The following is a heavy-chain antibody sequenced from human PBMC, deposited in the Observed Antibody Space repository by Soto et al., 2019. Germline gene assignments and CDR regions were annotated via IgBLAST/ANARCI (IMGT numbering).Heavy chain of an antibody. V-gene: IGHV3-21*01. D-gene: IGHD2-8*01. J-gene: IGHJ3*02. CDR3: AREAMLSDHDAFDI. CDR1: GFTFSSYS. CDR2: ISSSSSYI. Sequence: GGSLRLCCAASGFTFSSYSMNWVRQSPGKGLEWVSSISSSSSYIYYADSVKGRFTISRDNAKNSLYLQMNSLRAEDTAVYYCAREAMLSDHDAFDIWGQGTMVTVSS.